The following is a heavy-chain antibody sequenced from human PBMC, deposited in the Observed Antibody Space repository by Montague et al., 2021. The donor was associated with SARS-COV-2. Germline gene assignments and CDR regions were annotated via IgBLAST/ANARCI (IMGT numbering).Heavy chain of an antibody. V-gene: IGHV4-34*01. J-gene: IGHJ4*02. CDR2: INHSGST. CDR3: ARGTRQGYGFRIGSFDY. D-gene: IGHD3-10*01. Sequence: SETLSLTCAVYGGSFSGHYWNWIRQPPGKGLEWIGGINHSGSTNNNPSLKSRVTMSVDTSKNQFSLKLSSVTAADTAVYYCARGTRQGYGFRIGSFDYWGQGALVTVSS. CDR1: GGSFSGHY.